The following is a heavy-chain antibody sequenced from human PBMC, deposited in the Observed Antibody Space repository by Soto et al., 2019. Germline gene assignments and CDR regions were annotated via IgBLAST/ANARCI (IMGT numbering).Heavy chain of an antibody. CDR1: GFTFRSFT. Sequence: PGGSLRLSCAASGFTFRSFTMNWVRQAPGKGLEWVSTISSNSDIYHADSVKSRFTISRDNAKNSVSLQMNSLRAEDTAVYYCAREYTAWPLAYGLDVWGQGTTVTVSS. V-gene: IGHV3-21*01. D-gene: IGHD2-2*02. J-gene: IGHJ6*02. CDR3: AREYTAWPLAYGLDV. CDR2: ISSNSDI.